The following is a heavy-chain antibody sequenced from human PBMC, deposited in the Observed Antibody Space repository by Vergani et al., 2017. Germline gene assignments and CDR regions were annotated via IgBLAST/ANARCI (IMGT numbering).Heavy chain of an antibody. Sequence: EVQLVESGGGLVQPGRSLRLSCAASGFTFDDYAMHWVRQAPGKGLEWVSGISWNSGSIGYADSVKGRFTISRDNAKNSLYLQMNSLRAEDTAVYYCAKDRGYSYGYFDLWGRGTLVTVSS. V-gene: IGHV3-9*01. CDR1: GFTFDDYA. CDR2: ISWNSGSI. J-gene: IGHJ2*01. D-gene: IGHD5-18*01. CDR3: AKDRGYSYGYFDL.